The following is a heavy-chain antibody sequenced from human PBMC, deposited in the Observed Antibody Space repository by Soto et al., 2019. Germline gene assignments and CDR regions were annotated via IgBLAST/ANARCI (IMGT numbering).Heavy chain of an antibody. V-gene: IGHV4-61*01. Sequence: SETLSLTCTVSGGSVGSGSCYWSWIRQPPGKGLEWIGYIYYSGSTNYNPSLKSRVTISVDTSKNQFSLKLSSVTAADTAVYSCARLMAVAGTAFDYWGQGTLVTVSS. CDR2: IYYSGST. CDR3: ARLMAVAGTAFDY. J-gene: IGHJ4*02. D-gene: IGHD6-19*01. CDR1: GGSVGSGSCY.